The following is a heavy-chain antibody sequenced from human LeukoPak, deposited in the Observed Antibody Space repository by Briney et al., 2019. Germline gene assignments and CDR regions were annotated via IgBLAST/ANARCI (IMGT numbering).Heavy chain of an antibody. CDR1: GFTFSSYW. CDR2: ISSSSSYI. Sequence: GGSLRLSCAASGFTFSSYWMSWVRQAPGKGLEWVSSISSSSSYIYYADSVKGRFTISRDNAKNSLYLQMNSLRAEDTAVYYCARGLLRIVVVVAATRGGFFLGVHWFDPWGQGTLVTVSS. CDR3: ARGLLRIVVVVAATRGGFFLGVHWFDP. D-gene: IGHD2-15*01. J-gene: IGHJ5*02. V-gene: IGHV3-21*01.